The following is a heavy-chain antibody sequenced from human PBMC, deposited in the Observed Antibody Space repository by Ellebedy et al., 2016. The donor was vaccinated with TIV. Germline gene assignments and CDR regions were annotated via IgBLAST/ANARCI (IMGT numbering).Heavy chain of an antibody. CDR3: PRVRYSSGWYDY. V-gene: IGHV1-2*02. CDR2: INPFSGGT. D-gene: IGHD6-19*01. CDR1: GYSFTDYY. Sequence: AASVKVSCKASGYSFTDYYMHWVRQAPGQGLEWMGWINPFSGGTHYAQKFQGRVSMTSDTSISTAYMELSRLRSDDTAVYYCPRVRYSSGWYDYWGQGTLVTVSS. J-gene: IGHJ4*02.